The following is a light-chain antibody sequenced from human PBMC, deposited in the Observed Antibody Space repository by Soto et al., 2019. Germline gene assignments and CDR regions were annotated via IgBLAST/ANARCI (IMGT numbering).Light chain of an antibody. CDR2: DVS. CDR3: SSYTSSSPYVV. CDR1: SSDVGGYNY. V-gene: IGLV2-14*01. J-gene: IGLJ2*01. Sequence: QSVLTHPASVSGSPGQSITISCTGTSSDVGGYNYVSWYQQHPGKAPKLMIYDVSNRPSGVSNRFSGSKSGNTASLTISGLQAEDEADYYCSSYTSSSPYVVFGGGTKLTVL.